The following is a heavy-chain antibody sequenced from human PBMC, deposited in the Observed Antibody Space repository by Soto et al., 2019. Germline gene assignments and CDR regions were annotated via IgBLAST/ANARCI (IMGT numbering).Heavy chain of an antibody. Sequence: QVQLVQSGAEVKKPGASVKVSCKASRYTFTSYYMHWVRQAPGQGLEWMGIINPSGGSTSYAQKFQGRVTMTRDTSTSTVYMELSSLRSEDTAVYYCARGSDSSGYYHNWFDPWGQGTLVTVSS. CDR2: INPSGGST. D-gene: IGHD3-22*01. CDR1: RYTFTSYY. J-gene: IGHJ5*02. V-gene: IGHV1-46*01. CDR3: ARGSDSSGYYHNWFDP.